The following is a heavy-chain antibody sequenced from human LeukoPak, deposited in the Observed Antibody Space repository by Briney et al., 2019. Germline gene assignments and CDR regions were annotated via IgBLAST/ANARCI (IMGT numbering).Heavy chain of an antibody. V-gene: IGHV4-39*01. J-gene: IGHJ4*02. CDR3: ARQSFALRYFDWLLPADY. CDR1: GGSISSSSYY. CDR2: IYYSGST. D-gene: IGHD3-9*01. Sequence: SETLSLTCTVSGGSISSSSYYWGWIRQPPGKVLEWIGSIYYSGSTYYNPSLKSRVTISVDTSKNQFSLKLSSVTAADTAVYYCARQSFALRYFDWLLPADYWGQGTLVTVSS.